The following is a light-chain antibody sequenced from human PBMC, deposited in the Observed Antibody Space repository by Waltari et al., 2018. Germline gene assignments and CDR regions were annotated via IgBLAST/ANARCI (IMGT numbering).Light chain of an antibody. CDR3: QHYNNWPPYT. Sequence: EIVMTQSPATLSVSPGERATLSCRASQSVSSNLTCYQQKPGQSPRLLIYGASTRSTGIPARFSCSGSGTEFTLTISSLQSEDFSVYYCQHYNNWPPYTFGQGTKLEIK. CDR2: GAS. J-gene: IGKJ2*01. V-gene: IGKV3-15*01. CDR1: QSVSSN.